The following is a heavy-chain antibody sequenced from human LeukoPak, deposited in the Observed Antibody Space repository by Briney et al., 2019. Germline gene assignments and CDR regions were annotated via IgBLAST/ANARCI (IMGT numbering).Heavy chain of an antibody. CDR2: INPNSGGT. J-gene: IGHJ6*03. D-gene: IGHD6-19*01. Sequence: GASVKVSCKASGYTFTGYYMHWVRQAPGQGLEWMGWINPNSGGTNYAQKFQGRVTMTRDTSISTAYMELSRLRSDDTAVYYCARDLGSGWEVFLARDYYYMDVWGKGTTVTVSS. V-gene: IGHV1-2*02. CDR1: GYTFTGYY. CDR3: ARDLGSGWEVFLARDYYYMDV.